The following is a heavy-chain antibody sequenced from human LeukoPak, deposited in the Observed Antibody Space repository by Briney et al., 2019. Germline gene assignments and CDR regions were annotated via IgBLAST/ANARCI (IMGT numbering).Heavy chain of an antibody. CDR3: VRASVESGGAFDI. CDR1: GGSISTDY. Sequence: SETLSLTCTVSGGSISTDYWSWIRQPPGKGLDWIGYVSFGGGTNYNPSLKSRVITSADTSKNQFALNLTSVTAADTAVYYCVRASVESGGAFDIWGQGTMVTVSS. D-gene: IGHD2-15*01. V-gene: IGHV4-59*01. CDR2: VSFGGGT. J-gene: IGHJ3*02.